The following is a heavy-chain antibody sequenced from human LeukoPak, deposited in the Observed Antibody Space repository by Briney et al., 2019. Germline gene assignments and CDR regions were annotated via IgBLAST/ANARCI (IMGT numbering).Heavy chain of an antibody. J-gene: IGHJ4*02. D-gene: IGHD6-13*01. CDR1: GGSISSDY. CDR3: ARQGSYSSSWYAY. V-gene: IGHV4-59*08. Sequence: SETLSLTCTVSGGSISSDYWSWIRQPPGKGLEWIGYIYDSGSTNYNPSLKSRVTISVDTSKNQFSLKLSSVTAADTAVYYCARQGSYSSSWYAYWGQGTLVTVSS. CDR2: IYDSGST.